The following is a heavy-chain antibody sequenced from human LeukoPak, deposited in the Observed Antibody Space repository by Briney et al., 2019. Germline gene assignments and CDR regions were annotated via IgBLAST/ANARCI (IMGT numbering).Heavy chain of an antibody. J-gene: IGHJ6*02. V-gene: IGHV3-30*18. CDR2: ISYDGSNK. CDR1: RFTFSSYG. Sequence: TGGSLRLSCAASRFTFSSYGMHWVRQAPGKGLEWVAVISYDGSNKYYADSVKGRFTISRDNSKNTLYLQMNSLRAEDTAVYYCAKSDSSSWYDYYYGMDVWGQGTTVTVSS. CDR3: AKSDSSSWYDYYYGMDV. D-gene: IGHD6-13*01.